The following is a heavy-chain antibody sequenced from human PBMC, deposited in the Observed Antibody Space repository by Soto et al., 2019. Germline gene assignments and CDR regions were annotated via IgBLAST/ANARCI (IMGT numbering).Heavy chain of an antibody. D-gene: IGHD2-15*01. Sequence: GGSLRLSCAASGFTFSSYAMHWVRQAPGKGLEWVAVISYDGSNKYYADSVKGRFTISRDNAKNSLYLQMNSLRAEDTAVYFCARGYCSGGSCYRGYWGQGTLVTVSS. J-gene: IGHJ4*02. CDR2: ISYDGSNK. V-gene: IGHV3-30-3*01. CDR1: GFTFSSYA. CDR3: ARGYCSGGSCYRGY.